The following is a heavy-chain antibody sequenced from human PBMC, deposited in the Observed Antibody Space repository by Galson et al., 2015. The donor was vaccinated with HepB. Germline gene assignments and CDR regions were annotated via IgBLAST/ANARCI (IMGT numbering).Heavy chain of an antibody. CDR3: ARDLIYYYDSSGQYYYYGMDV. J-gene: IGHJ6*02. CDR2: ISSSSSYI. CDR1: GFTFSSYS. Sequence: SLRLSCAASGFTFSSYSMNWVRQAPGKGLEWVSSISSSSSYIYYADSVKGRFTISRDNAKNSLYLQMNSLRAEDTAVYYCARDLIYYYDSSGQYYYYGMDVWGQGTTVTVSS. V-gene: IGHV3-21*01. D-gene: IGHD3-22*01.